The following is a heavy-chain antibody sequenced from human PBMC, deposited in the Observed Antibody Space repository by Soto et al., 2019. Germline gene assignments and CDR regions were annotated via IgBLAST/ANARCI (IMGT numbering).Heavy chain of an antibody. CDR3: AKDGGLTTPPKSGEDYYYGMDV. Sequence: GGSLRLSCAASGFTFDDYTMHWVRQAPGKGLEWVSLISWDGGSTYYADSVKGRFTISRDNSKNSLYLQMNSLRTEDTALYYCAKDGGLTTPPKSGEDYYYGMDVWGQGTTVTVSS. CDR2: ISWDGGST. J-gene: IGHJ6*02. CDR1: GFTFDDYT. D-gene: IGHD4-4*01. V-gene: IGHV3-43*01.